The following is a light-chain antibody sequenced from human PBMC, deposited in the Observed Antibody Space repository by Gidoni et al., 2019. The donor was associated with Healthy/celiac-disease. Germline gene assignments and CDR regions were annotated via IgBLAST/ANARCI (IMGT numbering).Light chain of an antibody. V-gene: IGKV1-9*01. CDR2: SAS. CDR3: QPLIWT. J-gene: IGKJ1*01. CDR1: QGINCY. Sequence: DIQLTQTPSFLPASAGNRVTITCRSSQGINCYLAWYQKNPGKAPKLLIYSASALQSGVRSRFSGSESATAFTLPISSLQPADFAHYYCQPLIWTFGQGTKVEIK.